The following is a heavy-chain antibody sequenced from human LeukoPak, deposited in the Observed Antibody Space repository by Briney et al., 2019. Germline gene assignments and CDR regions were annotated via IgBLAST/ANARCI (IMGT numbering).Heavy chain of an antibody. Sequence: GGSLRLSRAASGFTFSSYGMHWVRQAPGKGLEWVAVIWYDGSNKYYADSVKGRFTISRDNSKNTLYLQMNSLRAEDTAVYYCARAYCSGGSCSRYYYYGMDVWGQGTTVTVSS. CDR2: IWYDGSNK. V-gene: IGHV3-33*01. CDR3: ARAYCSGGSCSRYYYYGMDV. CDR1: GFTFSSYG. J-gene: IGHJ6*02. D-gene: IGHD2-15*01.